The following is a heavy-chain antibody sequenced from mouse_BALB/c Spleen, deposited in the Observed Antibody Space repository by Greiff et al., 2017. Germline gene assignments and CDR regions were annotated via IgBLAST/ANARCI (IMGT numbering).Heavy chain of an antibody. J-gene: IGHJ3*01. Sequence: VQLQQSGTVLARPGASVKMSCKASGYTFTSYWMHWVKQRPGQGLEWIGAIYPGNSDTSYNQKFKGKAKLTAVTSTSAAYMELSSLTNEDSAVYYCHYYGSSYWFAYWGQGTLVTVSA. CDR1: GYTFTSYW. CDR3: HYYGSSYWFAY. D-gene: IGHD1-1*01. V-gene: IGHV1-5*01. CDR2: IYPGNSDT.